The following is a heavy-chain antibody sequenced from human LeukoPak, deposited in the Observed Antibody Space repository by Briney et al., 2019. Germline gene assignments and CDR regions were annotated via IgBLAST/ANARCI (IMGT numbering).Heavy chain of an antibody. CDR3: ASAKYDIGGYFPLDY. V-gene: IGHV1-18*01. J-gene: IGHJ4*02. CDR2: ISAYKGNT. Sequence: ASVKVSCKASGYTFTSYGISWVRQAPGQGLEWMGWISAYKGNTNYAQKLQGRVTMTTDTSTSTVYMELSSLRSEDTAVYYCASAKYDIGGYFPLDYWGQGTLVTVSS. CDR1: GYTFTSYG. D-gene: IGHD3-22*01.